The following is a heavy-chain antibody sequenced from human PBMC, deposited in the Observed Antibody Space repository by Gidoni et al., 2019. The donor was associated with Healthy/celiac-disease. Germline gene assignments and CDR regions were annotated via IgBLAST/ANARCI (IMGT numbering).Heavy chain of an antibody. Sequence: EVQLVESGGGLVQPGGSLSLSCAASGFTFSSYDMHWVRQATGKGLEWFSAIGTAGDTYYPGSVKGRFTISRENAKNSLYLQMNSLRAGDTAVYYCARGGYPGTFDIWGQGTMVTVSS. CDR1: GFTFSSYD. V-gene: IGHV3-13*04. J-gene: IGHJ3*02. CDR3: ARGGYPGTFDI. CDR2: IGTAGDT. D-gene: IGHD5-18*01.